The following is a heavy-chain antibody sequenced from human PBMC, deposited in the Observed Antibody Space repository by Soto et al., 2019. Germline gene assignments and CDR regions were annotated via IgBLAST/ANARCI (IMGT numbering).Heavy chain of an antibody. V-gene: IGHV3-11*01. J-gene: IGHJ6*02. Sequence: QVQLVESGGGLVKPGGSLRLSCAASGFTFSDYYMSWIRQDPGKGLEWVSYISSSGSTIYYADSVKGRFTISRDNAKNSLSLQMNSLRAEATAVYYCASLYGSGSYFGYYYGMDVWGQGTTVTVSS. D-gene: IGHD3-10*01. CDR2: ISSSGSTI. CDR3: ASLYGSGSYFGYYYGMDV. CDR1: GFTFSDYY.